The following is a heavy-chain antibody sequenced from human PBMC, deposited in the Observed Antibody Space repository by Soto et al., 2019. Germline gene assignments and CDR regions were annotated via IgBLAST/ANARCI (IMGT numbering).Heavy chain of an antibody. J-gene: IGHJ6*02. D-gene: IGHD6-6*01. CDR2: IYHSGST. Sequence: QVQLQESGPGLVKPSGTLSLTCAVSSGSISSAHWWNWVRQPPGKGLEWIGEIYHSGSTNYNPSLKSRVTVSVDKPMNQLSLQLSAVSAAGPAVYYCAASSYYCLGVWCQGTTVTVSS. CDR3: AASSYYCLGV. CDR1: SGSISSAHW. V-gene: IGHV4-4*02.